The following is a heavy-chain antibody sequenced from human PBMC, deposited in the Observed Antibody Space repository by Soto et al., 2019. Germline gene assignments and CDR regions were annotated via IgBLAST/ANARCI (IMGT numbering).Heavy chain of an antibody. CDR3: ARVNWNLGYYGMDV. V-gene: IGHV6-1*01. J-gene: IGHJ6*02. CDR1: GDSVSSNSAA. D-gene: IGHD1-7*01. Sequence: SQTLSLTCAISGDSVSSNSAAWNWIRQSPSRGLEWLGRTYCRSKWYNDYAVSVKSRITINPDTSKNQFSLQLNSVTPEDTAVHYCARVNWNLGYYGMDVWGQGTTVTVSS. CDR2: TYCRSKWYN.